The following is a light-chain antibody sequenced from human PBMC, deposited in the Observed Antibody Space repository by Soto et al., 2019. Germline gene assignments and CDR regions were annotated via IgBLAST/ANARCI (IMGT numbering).Light chain of an antibody. Sequence: QSVLTQPPSASGTPGQRVTISCSGSSSNVGGNPVNWYQHVPTTAPKLLIYTNTQRPSGVPDRFSGSKSGTSASLAITGLQAEDEADYYCQSYDSSLSGVFGSGTKVTVL. CDR1: SSNVGGNP. V-gene: IGLV1-44*01. CDR2: TNT. CDR3: QSYDSSLSGV. J-gene: IGLJ1*01.